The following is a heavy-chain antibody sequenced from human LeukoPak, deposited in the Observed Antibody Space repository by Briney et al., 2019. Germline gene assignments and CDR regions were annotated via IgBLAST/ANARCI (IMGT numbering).Heavy chain of an antibody. J-gene: IGHJ3*02. Sequence: ASVKVSCKASGYTFTGYYMHWVRQAPGQGLEWMGRINPNSGGTNYAQKFQGRVTMTRDTSISTAYMELSRLRSDDTAVYYCAILHDYGVSDAFDIWGQGTMVTVSS. CDR3: AILHDYGVSDAFDI. CDR2: INPNSGGT. D-gene: IGHD4-17*01. CDR1: GYTFTGYY. V-gene: IGHV1-2*06.